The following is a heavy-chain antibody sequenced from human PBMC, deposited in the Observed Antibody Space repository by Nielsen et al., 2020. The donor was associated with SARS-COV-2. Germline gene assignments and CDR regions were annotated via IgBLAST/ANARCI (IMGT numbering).Heavy chain of an antibody. V-gene: IGHV7-4-1*02. D-gene: IGHD6-13*01. Sequence: ASVKVSCKASGYTFTNYGISWVRQAPGQGLEWMGWINTNTGNPTYAQGFTGRFVFSLDTSVSTAYLQISSLKAEDTAVYYCARDFPTYSSMGGWFDPWGQGTLVTVSS. CDR3: ARDFPTYSSMGGWFDP. CDR1: GYTFTNYG. J-gene: IGHJ5*02. CDR2: INTNTGNP.